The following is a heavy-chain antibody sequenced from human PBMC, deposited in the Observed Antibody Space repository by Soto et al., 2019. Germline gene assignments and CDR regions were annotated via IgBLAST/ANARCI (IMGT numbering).Heavy chain of an antibody. CDR2: IHPDGGHT. V-gene: IGHV1-46*01. CDR3: ARGDNDY. J-gene: IGHJ4*02. Sequence: ASVKVSCKASRYSFTNYYVQWVRQAPGQGLEWMGVIHPDGGHTTYSQRFQDRVTMTRDTFTSTIYMELSGLRSEGTAVYYCARGDNDYWGQGTLVTVSS. CDR1: RYSFTNYY.